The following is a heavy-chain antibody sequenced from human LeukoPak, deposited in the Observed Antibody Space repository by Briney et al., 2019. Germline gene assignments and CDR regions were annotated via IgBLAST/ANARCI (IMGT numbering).Heavy chain of an antibody. V-gene: IGHV4-4*07. CDR2: IYTSGST. CDR3: AREGRSWQPFDY. Sequence: PSETLSLTCTVSGGSLSAYYWSWIRQPAGRGLEWVGCIYTSGSTDYNPSLKSRVTMSVDTSKNQFSLKLSSVTAADTALYYCAREGRSWQPFDYWGQGTLVTVSS. D-gene: IGHD3-10*01. CDR1: GGSLSAYY. J-gene: IGHJ4*02.